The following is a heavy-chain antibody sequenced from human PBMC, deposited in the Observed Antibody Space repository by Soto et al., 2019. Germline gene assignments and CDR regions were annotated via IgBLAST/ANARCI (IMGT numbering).Heavy chain of an antibody. J-gene: IGHJ3*02. CDR2: IIPILGIA. CDR3: ARVANSGWYGGAFDI. CDR1: GGTFSSYT. Sequence: SVKVSCKASGGTFSSYTISWVRQAPGQGLEWMGRIIPILGIANYAQKFQGRVTITADKSTSTAYMELSSLRSEDTAVYYCARVANSGWYGGAFDIWGQGTMVTVSS. V-gene: IGHV1-69*02. D-gene: IGHD6-19*01.